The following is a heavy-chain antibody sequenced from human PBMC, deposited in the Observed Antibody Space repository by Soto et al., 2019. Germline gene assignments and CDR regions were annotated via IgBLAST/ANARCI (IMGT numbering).Heavy chain of an antibody. CDR3: ARDLTGASERMFYGMDV. CDR2: IIPIFGTA. CDR1: GGTFSSYA. J-gene: IGHJ6*02. D-gene: IGHD7-27*01. Sequence: SVKVSCKASGGTFSSYAISWVRQAPGQGLEWMGGIIPIFGTANYAQKFQGRVTITADESTSTAYMELRSLRSEDTAVYYCARDLTGASERMFYGMDVWGQGTTVTVYS. V-gene: IGHV1-69*13.